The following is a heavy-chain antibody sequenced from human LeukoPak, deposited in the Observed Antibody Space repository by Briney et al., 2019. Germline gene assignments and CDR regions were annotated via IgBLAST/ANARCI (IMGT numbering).Heavy chain of an antibody. V-gene: IGHV1-2*02. D-gene: IGHD2-2*01. Sequence: VASVKVSCKASGYTFTGYYMPWVRQAPGQGLEWMGWINPNSGGTNYAQKFQGRVTMTRDTSISTAYMELSRLRSDDTAVYYCARARVGYCSSTSCWGPYYFDYWGQGTLVTVSS. CDR3: ARARVGYCSSTSCWGPYYFDY. J-gene: IGHJ4*02. CDR2: INPNSGGT. CDR1: GYTFTGYY.